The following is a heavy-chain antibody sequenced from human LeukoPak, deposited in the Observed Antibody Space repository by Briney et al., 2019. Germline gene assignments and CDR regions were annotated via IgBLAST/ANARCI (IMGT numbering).Heavy chain of an antibody. Sequence: GRSLRLSCAASAFTFSQYPMHWVRQAPGKGLQWVANIKQDGSEKYYVDSVKGRFTLSRDSAKNSLYLQMNSLRAEDTAVYYCARAEWSNWYFDLWGRGTLVTVSS. CDR2: IKQDGSEK. CDR3: ARAEWSNWYFDL. V-gene: IGHV3-7*03. J-gene: IGHJ2*01. CDR1: AFTFSQYP. D-gene: IGHD3-3*01.